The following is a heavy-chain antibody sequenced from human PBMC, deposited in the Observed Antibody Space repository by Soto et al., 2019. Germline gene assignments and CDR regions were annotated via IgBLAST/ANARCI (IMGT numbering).Heavy chain of an antibody. D-gene: IGHD2-15*01. CDR1: GFTFSSYS. CDR2: ISSSSSYI. V-gene: IGHV3-21*01. Sequence: GGSLRLSCAASGFTFSSYSMNWVRQAPGKGLEWVSSISSSSSYIYYADSVKGRFTISRDNAKNSLYLQMNSLRAEDTAVYYCARGDIVVVVAPLPSDYWGQGTLVTVSS. CDR3: ARGDIVVVVAPLPSDY. J-gene: IGHJ4*02.